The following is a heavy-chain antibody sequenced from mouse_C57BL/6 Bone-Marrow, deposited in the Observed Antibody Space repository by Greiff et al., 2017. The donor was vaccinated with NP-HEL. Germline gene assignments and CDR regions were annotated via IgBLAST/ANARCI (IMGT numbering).Heavy chain of an antibody. V-gene: IGHV3-8*01. Sequence: EVKLQESGPGLAKPSQTLSLTCSVTGYSITSDYWNWIRKFPGNKLEYMGYISYSGRTYYNTSLKSRISITRGTSKNQYYLQLNPVTTEDTATYFCARSGYYGSSPWYFDVWGTGTTVTVSS. J-gene: IGHJ1*03. CDR3: ARSGYYGSSPWYFDV. CDR1: GYSITSDY. D-gene: IGHD1-1*01. CDR2: ISYSGRT.